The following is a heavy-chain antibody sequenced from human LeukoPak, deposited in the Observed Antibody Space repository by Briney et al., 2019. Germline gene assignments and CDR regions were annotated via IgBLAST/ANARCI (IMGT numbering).Heavy chain of an antibody. J-gene: IGHJ5*02. CDR1: GFTFSSYA. D-gene: IGHD2-21*02. CDR2: ISYDGSNK. Sequence: GRSLRLSCAASGFTFSSYAMHWVRQAPGKGLEWVAVISYDGSNKYYADSVKGRFTISRDNSKNTLYLQMNSLRAEDTAVYYCARDHGLSVTVSPWGQGTLVTVSS. CDR3: ARDHGLSVTVSP. V-gene: IGHV3-30*04.